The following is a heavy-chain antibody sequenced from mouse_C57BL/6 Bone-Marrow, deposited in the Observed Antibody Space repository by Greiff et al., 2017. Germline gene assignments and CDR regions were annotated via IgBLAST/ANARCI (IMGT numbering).Heavy chain of an antibody. J-gene: IGHJ1*03. CDR2: INPNYGTP. CDR3: ARWNYGLYWYFDV. D-gene: IGHD1-1*02. V-gene: IGHV1-39*01. CDR1: GYSFTDYN. Sequence: VQLKESGPELVKPGASVKISCKASGYSFTDYNMNWVKQSNGKSLEWIGVINPNYGTPSYNQKFKGKATLTVDQSSSTAYMQLNSLTSEDSAVYYCARWNYGLYWYFDVWGTGTTVTVSS.